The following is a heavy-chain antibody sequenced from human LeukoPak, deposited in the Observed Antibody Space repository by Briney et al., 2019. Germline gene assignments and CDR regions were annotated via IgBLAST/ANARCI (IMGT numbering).Heavy chain of an antibody. Sequence: KPSETLSLTCSVSGGSITDHFWGWIRHPPGMGLEWIGHIYGSPTYNPSLKSRVTISVDTSKNQFSLKLSSVTAADTAVYYCARGRRWELLSWGQGTLVTVSS. CDR2: IYGSP. CDR1: GGSITDHF. D-gene: IGHD1-26*01. V-gene: IGHV4-59*11. J-gene: IGHJ4*02. CDR3: ARGRRWELLS.